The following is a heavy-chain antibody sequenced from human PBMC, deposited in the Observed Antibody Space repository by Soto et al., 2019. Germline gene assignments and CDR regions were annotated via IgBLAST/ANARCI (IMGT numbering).Heavy chain of an antibody. CDR2: VSYTGNT. J-gene: IGHJ5*02. CDR1: GGSIGSGGYW. V-gene: IGHV4-31*03. Sequence: SETLSLTCTVSGGSIGSGGYWWSWIRQHPGRGLEWIGFVSYTGNTQYNPSLKSRVNISVDTSTKQFSLKLSSVTAADTAVYYCARARQYYDSEFDPWGQGTLVTVS. D-gene: IGHD3-22*01. CDR3: ARARQYYDSEFDP.